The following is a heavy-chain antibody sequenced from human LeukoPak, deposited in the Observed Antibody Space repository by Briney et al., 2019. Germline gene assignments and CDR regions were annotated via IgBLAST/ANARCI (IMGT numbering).Heavy chain of an antibody. Sequence: PGGSLRLSCAASGFPFSNYAMNWVRQALGKGLEWVSSISESGDKTDYADSVRGRFTISRDNSQNTLYLQMNSLRVEDTALYYCAKQWVDCWGQGTLVTVSS. CDR1: GFPFSNYA. D-gene: IGHD1-26*01. J-gene: IGHJ4*02. CDR2: ISESGDKT. V-gene: IGHV3-23*01. CDR3: AKQWVDC.